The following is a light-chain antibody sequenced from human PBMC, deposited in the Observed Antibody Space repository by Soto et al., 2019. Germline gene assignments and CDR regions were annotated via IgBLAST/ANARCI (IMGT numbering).Light chain of an antibody. CDR2: GNS. CDR3: QSYDSSLSASV. CDR1: SSNIGAGYD. Sequence: QSVLTQPPSVSGAPGQRVTISCTGSSSNIGAGYDVHWYQQLPGTAPKLLIYGNSNRPSGVPDRFSGSKSGTSASLAITGLQAEHEADYYCQSYDSSLSASVFGNGTKVTV. V-gene: IGLV1-40*01. J-gene: IGLJ1*01.